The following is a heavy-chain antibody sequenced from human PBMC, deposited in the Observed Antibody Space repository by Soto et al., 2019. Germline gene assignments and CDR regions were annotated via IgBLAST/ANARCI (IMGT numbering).Heavy chain of an antibody. CDR3: AHRVNMARGPYNYFGP. V-gene: IGHV2-5*01. J-gene: IGHJ5*02. CDR2: IYWNDEK. CDR1: GFSLTTGVG. D-gene: IGHD3-10*01. Sequence: SGPTLVNPTQTLTLTCSFSGFSLTTGVGVGWIRQPPGKALEWLAIIYWNDEKLYNPSLKTRLTITKDTSKNQVVLTVTDMDPVDTATYYCAHRVNMARGPYNYFGPWGQGALVTVSS.